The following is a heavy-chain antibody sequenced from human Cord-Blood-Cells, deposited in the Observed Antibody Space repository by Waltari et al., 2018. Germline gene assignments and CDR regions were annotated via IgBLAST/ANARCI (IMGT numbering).Heavy chain of an antibody. Sequence: EVQLLESGGGLVQPGGSLRLSCAASGFTFSSYAMSWVRPAPGKGLEWVSAISGSGGSTYYADSVKGRFTISRDNSKNTLYLQMNSLRAEDTAVYYCAKTNSSGWYYFDYWGQGTLVTVSS. CDR2: ISGSGGST. CDR3: AKTNSSGWYYFDY. CDR1: GFTFSSYA. V-gene: IGHV3-23*01. J-gene: IGHJ4*02. D-gene: IGHD6-19*01.